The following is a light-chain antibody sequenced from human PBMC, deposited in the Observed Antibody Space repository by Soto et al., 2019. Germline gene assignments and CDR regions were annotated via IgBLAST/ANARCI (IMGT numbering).Light chain of an antibody. V-gene: IGKV3D-15*01. CDR1: QYINTR. CDR2: QTS. J-gene: IGKJ1*01. Sequence: EIVLTQSPATLSSFPGDRVTLSCRASQYINTRLAWYQHRPGQAPRLLIYQTSLRAAGIPARFSASGSGTDFTLTISSLQSEDFAVYYCQQYDNWPWTFGQGTKVDIK. CDR3: QQYDNWPWT.